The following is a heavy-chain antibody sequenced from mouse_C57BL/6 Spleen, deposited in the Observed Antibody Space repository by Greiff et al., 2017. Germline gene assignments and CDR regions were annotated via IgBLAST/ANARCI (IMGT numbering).Heavy chain of an antibody. D-gene: IGHD2-1*01. V-gene: IGHV1-7*01. Sequence: QVQLQQSGAELAKPGASVKLSCKASGYTFTSYWMHWVKQRPGQGLEWIGYINPSSGYTKYNQKFKDKATLTADKSSSTAYMQLSSLTYEDAAVYYCARETIYYVNPAWFAYWGQGTLDTVSA. CDR3: ARETIYYVNPAWFAY. J-gene: IGHJ3*01. CDR2: INPSSGYT. CDR1: GYTFTSYW.